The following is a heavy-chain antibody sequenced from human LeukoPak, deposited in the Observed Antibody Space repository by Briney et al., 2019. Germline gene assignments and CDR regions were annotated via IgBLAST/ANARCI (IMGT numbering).Heavy chain of an antibody. CDR1: GYTFTSYY. CDR3: ARDLNKYQLLSWFDP. D-gene: IGHD2-2*01. V-gene: IGHV1-46*01. J-gene: IGHJ5*02. CDR2: INPSGGST. Sequence: ASVKVSCKASGYTFTSYYMHWVRQAPGQGLEWMGIINPSGGSTSYAQKFQGRVTMTRDTSTSTVYMELNSLRSEDTAVYYCARDLNKYQLLSWFDPWGQGTLVTVSS.